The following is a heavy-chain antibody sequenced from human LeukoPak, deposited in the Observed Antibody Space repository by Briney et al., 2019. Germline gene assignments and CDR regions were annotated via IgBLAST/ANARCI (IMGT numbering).Heavy chain of an antibody. CDR3: ARDHVFVDY. V-gene: IGHV3-30*04. D-gene: IGHD2-21*01. CDR1: GFTFSSYA. CDR2: ISYDGSNN. J-gene: IGHJ4*02. Sequence: GGCLRLSCAASGFTFSSYAMHWVRQAPGKGLEWVAVISYDGSNNYYADHVKGRFTISRDNSKNPLYLQMNSLRAEDTAVYYCARDHVFVDYWGQGTLVTVSS.